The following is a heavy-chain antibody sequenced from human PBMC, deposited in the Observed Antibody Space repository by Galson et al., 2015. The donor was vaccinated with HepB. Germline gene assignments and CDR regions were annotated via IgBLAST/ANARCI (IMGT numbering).Heavy chain of an antibody. V-gene: IGHV4-34*01. Sequence: ETLSLTCAVYGGPFSGFYYVWIRQSPEKGLEWIGEIHHSGRTNYNPSLRSRVTISIDTSANQFFLQLTSVTAADTAMYYCAGGGQWQEFWGQGTLVTVSS. CDR2: IHHSGRT. CDR3: AGGGQWQEF. J-gene: IGHJ4*02. D-gene: IGHD6-19*01. CDR1: GGPFSGFY.